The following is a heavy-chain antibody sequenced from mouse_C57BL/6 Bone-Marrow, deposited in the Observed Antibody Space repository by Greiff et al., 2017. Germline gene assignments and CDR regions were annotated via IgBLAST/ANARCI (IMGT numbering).Heavy chain of an antibody. Sequence: EVQLQQSGPELVKPGASVKISCKASGYTFTDYYMNWVKQSHGKSLEWIGDINPNNGGTSYNQKFKGKATLTVDKSSSTAYMELRSLTSEDSAVYYCARSGITTVGYAMDYWGQGTSVTVSS. D-gene: IGHD1-1*01. CDR3: ARSGITTVGYAMDY. CDR1: GYTFTDYY. CDR2: INPNNGGT. J-gene: IGHJ4*01. V-gene: IGHV1-26*01.